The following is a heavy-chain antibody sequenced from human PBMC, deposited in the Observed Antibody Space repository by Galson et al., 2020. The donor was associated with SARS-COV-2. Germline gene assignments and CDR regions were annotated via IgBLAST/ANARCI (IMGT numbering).Heavy chain of an antibody. V-gene: IGHV1-24*01. CDR2: FDPEDGAT. CDR3: ATRSNWNYVGWFDP. D-gene: IGHD1-7*01. J-gene: IGHJ5*02. Sequence: ASVKVSCKVSGYTLTELSMHWVRQAPGKGLEWMGGFDPEDGATIYAQKFQGRVTMTEDTSTDTAYMELSSLRSEDTAVYYCATRSNWNYVGWFDPWGQGTLVTVSS. CDR1: GYTLTELS.